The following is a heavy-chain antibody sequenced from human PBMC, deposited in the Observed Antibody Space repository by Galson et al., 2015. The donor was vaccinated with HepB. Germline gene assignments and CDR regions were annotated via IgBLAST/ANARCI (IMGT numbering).Heavy chain of an antibody. V-gene: IGHV3-53*01. CDR2: IYSGGST. CDR1: GFTVSSNY. D-gene: IGHD5-18*01. J-gene: IGHJ4*02. Sequence: SLRLSCAASGFTVSSNYMSWVRQAPGKGLEWVSVIYSGGSTYYADSVKGRFTISRDNSKNTLYLQMNSLRAEDTAVYYCARGHGGYSYSFDYWGQGTLVTVSS. CDR3: ARGHGGYSYSFDY.